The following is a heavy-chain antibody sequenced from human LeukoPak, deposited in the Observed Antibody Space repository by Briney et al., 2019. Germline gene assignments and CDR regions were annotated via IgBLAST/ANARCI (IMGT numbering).Heavy chain of an antibody. V-gene: IGHV1-24*01. Sequence: ASVKVSCKASGYTFTSYYMHWVRQAPGQGLEWMGGFDPEDGETIYAQKFQGRVTMTEDTSTDTAYMELSSLRSEDTAVYYCATYDNNWNYEGTFDYWGQGTLVTVSS. CDR1: GYTFTSYY. D-gene: IGHD1-7*01. J-gene: IGHJ4*02. CDR2: FDPEDGET. CDR3: ATYDNNWNYEGTFDY.